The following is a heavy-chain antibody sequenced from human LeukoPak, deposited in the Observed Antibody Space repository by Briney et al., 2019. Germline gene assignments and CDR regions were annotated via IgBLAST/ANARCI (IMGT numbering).Heavy chain of an antibody. Sequence: GASVKVSCKASGYTFTSYGISWVRQAPGQGLEWMGWISAYNGNTNYAQKLQGRVTMTTDTSTSTAYMELRSLRSDDTAVYYCARTGSTTGTPPSLPKYYFDYWGQGTLVTVSS. CDR1: GYTFTSYG. D-gene: IGHD1-1*01. V-gene: IGHV1-18*01. CDR3: ARTGSTTGTPPSLPKYYFDY. J-gene: IGHJ4*02. CDR2: ISAYNGNT.